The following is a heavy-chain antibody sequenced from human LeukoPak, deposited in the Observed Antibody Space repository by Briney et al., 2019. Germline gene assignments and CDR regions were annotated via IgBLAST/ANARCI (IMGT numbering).Heavy chain of an antibody. J-gene: IGHJ6*02. Sequence: SQSLSLTCTVSGGSIRSGDYYGTSIRQPPGKGLEWIGYIYYSGSTYYNPSLNSRVTTSVATSKNQSPLKLSSVTAADAAGYYCARDQNGNDYYSGMDVWGRGTTVTVSS. V-gene: IGHV4-30-4*01. D-gene: IGHD4-23*01. CDR2: IYYSGST. CDR3: ARDQNGNDYYSGMDV. CDR1: GGSIRSGDYY.